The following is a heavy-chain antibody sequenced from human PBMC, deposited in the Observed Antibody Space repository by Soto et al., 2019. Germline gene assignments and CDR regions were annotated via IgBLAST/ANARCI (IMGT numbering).Heavy chain of an antibody. Sequence: PGGSLRLSCAASGVTFSNAWMNWVRQAPGKGLEWVGRIKSKTDGGTTDYAAPVKGRFTIPRDDSKNTLYLQMNSLKTEDTAVYYCTTEVAAAVAFNYYYYGMDVWGQGTTVTVSS. V-gene: IGHV3-15*07. CDR3: TTEVAAAVAFNYYYYGMDV. J-gene: IGHJ6*02. CDR2: IKSKTDGGTT. D-gene: IGHD6-13*01. CDR1: GVTFSNAW.